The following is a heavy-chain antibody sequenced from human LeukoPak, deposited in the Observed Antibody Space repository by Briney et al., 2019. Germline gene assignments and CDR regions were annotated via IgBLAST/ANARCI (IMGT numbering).Heavy chain of an antibody. CDR3: ARGVTSGWSNWYFEV. D-gene: IGHD6-19*01. V-gene: IGHV1-46*01. CDR1: GYTFTDYY. J-gene: IGHJ2*01. Sequence: ASVKVSCKASGYTFTDYYIRWVRQAPGQGLEWMGLINPRGGSATYAQRFQGRVTLTRDTSTSTVYMDLNSLTFEDTAVYYCARGVTSGWSNWYFEVWGSGTLVTVSS. CDR2: INPRGGSA.